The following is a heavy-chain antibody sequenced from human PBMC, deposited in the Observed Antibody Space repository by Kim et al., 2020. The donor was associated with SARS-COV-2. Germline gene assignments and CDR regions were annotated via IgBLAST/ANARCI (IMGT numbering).Heavy chain of an antibody. V-gene: IGHV1-69*04. Sequence: SVKVSCKASGGTFSSYAISWVRQAPGQGLEWMGRIIPILGIANYAQKFQGRVTITADKSTSTAYMELSSLRSEDTAVYYCARGPYYYGSGSSTLTRNYYYYYGMDVWGQGTTVTVSS. J-gene: IGHJ6*02. CDR3: ARGPYYYGSGSSTLTRNYYYYYGMDV. CDR1: GGTFSSYA. CDR2: IIPILGIA. D-gene: IGHD3-10*01.